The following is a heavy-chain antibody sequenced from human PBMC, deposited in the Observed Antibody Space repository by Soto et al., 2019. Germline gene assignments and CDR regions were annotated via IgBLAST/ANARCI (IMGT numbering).Heavy chain of an antibody. D-gene: IGHD6-19*01. V-gene: IGHV3-33*01. Sequence: QVQLVESGGGVVQPGRSLRLSCAASGFTFNTHGMHWVRQAPGKGLEWVAVIWYDESKKYYEDSVTGRFTISRDNSRSALYLQMHSLRAEDTGVYYCARSSGLGIDFWGQGTLVTVSS. J-gene: IGHJ4*02. CDR2: IWYDESKK. CDR3: ARSSGLGIDF. CDR1: GFTFNTHG.